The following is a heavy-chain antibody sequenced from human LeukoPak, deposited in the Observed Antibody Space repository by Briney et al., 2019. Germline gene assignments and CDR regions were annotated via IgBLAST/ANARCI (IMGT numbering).Heavy chain of an antibody. CDR3: ARRGAAEDAFDI. CDR1: GYTFTNHW. CDR2: IDPSDSYT. V-gene: IGHV5-10-1*01. Sequence: GESLKISCKGSGYTFTNHWISWVRQMPGKGLEWMGKIDPSDSYTNYSPSFQGHVTISADKSISTAYLQWSSLKASDTAMYYCARRGAAEDAFDIWGQGTMVSVSS. J-gene: IGHJ3*02. D-gene: IGHD6-13*01.